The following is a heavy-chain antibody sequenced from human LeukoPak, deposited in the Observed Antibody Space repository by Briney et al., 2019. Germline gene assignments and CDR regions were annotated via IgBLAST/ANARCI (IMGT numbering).Heavy chain of an antibody. D-gene: IGHD2-8*01. Sequence: ASMKVSCKASGYTFINYAISWVRQAPGQGLEWMGGIIPIFGTANYAQKFQGRVTITTDESTSTAYMELSSLRSEDTAVYYCARHCTNGVCYYDYWGQGTLVTVSS. CDR3: ARHCTNGVCYYDY. CDR1: GYTFINYA. CDR2: IIPIFGTA. V-gene: IGHV1-69*05. J-gene: IGHJ4*02.